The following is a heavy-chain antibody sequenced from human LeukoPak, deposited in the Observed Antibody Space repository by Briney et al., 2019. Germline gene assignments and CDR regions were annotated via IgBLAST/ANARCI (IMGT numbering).Heavy chain of an antibody. J-gene: IGHJ4*02. D-gene: IGHD2-2*01. V-gene: IGHV3-7*01. Sequence: GGSLRLSCAASGFTFSSYWMSWVRQAPGKWLEWVANIKQDGSEKYSVDSVKGRFTISRDNAKNSLYLQMNSLRGEDTAVYYCARLYCSTISCLCFDYWGQGTLVTVSS. CDR2: IKQDGSEK. CDR3: ARLYCSTISCLCFDY. CDR1: GFTFSSYW.